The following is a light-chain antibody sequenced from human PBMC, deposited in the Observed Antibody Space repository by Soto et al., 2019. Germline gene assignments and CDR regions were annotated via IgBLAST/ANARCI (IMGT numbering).Light chain of an antibody. V-gene: IGKV1-5*03. Sequence: DIQMTQSPSTLSASVGDRVTITCRASQSISSWLAWYQQKPGKAPKLLIYKTSDLESGVPSRFSGSGSGTEFSLTISSLQPEDFATYYCLQHNSYPWTFGQGTKVDIK. J-gene: IGKJ1*01. CDR2: KTS. CDR1: QSISSW. CDR3: LQHNSYPWT.